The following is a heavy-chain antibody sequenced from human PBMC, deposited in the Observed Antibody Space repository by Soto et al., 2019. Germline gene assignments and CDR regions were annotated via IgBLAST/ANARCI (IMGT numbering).Heavy chain of an antibody. Sequence: SETLSLTCTVSGGSIRSVNYYWSWIRQPPGKGLEWIGRIYATGTTDYNPSLKSRVMMSVDTSKKQFSLKLRSVTAADTAVYYCVRDGTKTLRDWFDPWGQGISVTVSS. J-gene: IGHJ5*02. CDR1: GGSIRSVNYY. V-gene: IGHV4-61*01. D-gene: IGHD1-1*01. CDR2: IYATGTT. CDR3: VRDGTKTLRDWFDP.